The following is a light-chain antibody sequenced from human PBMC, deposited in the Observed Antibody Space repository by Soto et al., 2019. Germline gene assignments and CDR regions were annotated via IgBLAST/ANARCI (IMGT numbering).Light chain of an antibody. CDR2: GAS. J-gene: IGKJ1*01. CDR1: QGIRNE. CDR3: LQDYTYPWT. Sequence: AIQMTQSPSSLSASVGDRVTITCRASQGIRNELSWYQQRPGKAPKVLIYGASNLQSGVPSRFSGSASGTDFTLTISSLQPEDFATYYCLQDYTYPWTFGQGTKVDIK. V-gene: IGKV1-6*01.